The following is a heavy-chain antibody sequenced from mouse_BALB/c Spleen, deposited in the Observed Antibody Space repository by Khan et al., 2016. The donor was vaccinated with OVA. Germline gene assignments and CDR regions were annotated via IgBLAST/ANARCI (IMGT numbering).Heavy chain of an antibody. V-gene: IGHV5-17*02. Sequence: EVQLVESGGGLVQPGGSRKLSCAASGFTFSSFGMHWVRQAPEKGLEWVAYISSGSNTTYYAATLKGRFTISRDNPKNTLFLQISSLRSEDTAMYYCVRASYGYMGYFDYWGQGTTLTVSS. CDR1: GFTFSSFG. D-gene: IGHD1-2*01. J-gene: IGHJ2*01. CDR2: ISSGSNTT. CDR3: VRASYGYMGYFDY.